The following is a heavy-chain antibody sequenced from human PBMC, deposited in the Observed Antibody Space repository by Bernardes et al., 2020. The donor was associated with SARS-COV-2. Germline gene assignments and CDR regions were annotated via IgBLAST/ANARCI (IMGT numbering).Heavy chain of an antibody. J-gene: IGHJ4*02. CDR3: ARVEGFCSGGTCFSLFYFDH. Sequence: ASVKVSCKASGYTFTNYGICWVRQAPGHGLEWLGWISGYNGNTNYARHLQDRVSMTIDISTNTAFMELRRLRSDDTAVYYCARVEGFCSGGTCFSLFYFDHWGQGTLVSVSS. CDR2: ISGYNGNT. CDR1: GYTFTNYG. V-gene: IGHV1-18*04. D-gene: IGHD2-15*01.